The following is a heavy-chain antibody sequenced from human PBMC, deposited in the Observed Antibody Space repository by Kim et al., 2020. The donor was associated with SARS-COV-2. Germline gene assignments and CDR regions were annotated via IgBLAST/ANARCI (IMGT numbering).Heavy chain of an antibody. Sequence: GGSLRLSCAASGFTFSSYAMHWVRQAPGKGLEWVAVISYDGSNKYYADSVKGRFTISRDNSKNTLYLQMNSLRAEDTAVYYCARERKVTMVRGAGASEYGMDVWGQGTTVTVSS. V-gene: IGHV3-30*04. CDR3: ARERKVTMVRGAGASEYGMDV. J-gene: IGHJ6*02. CDR2: ISYDGSNK. D-gene: IGHD3-10*01. CDR1: GFTFSSYA.